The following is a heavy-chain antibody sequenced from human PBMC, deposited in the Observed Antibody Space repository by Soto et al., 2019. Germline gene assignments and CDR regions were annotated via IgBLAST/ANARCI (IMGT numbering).Heavy chain of an antibody. CDR1: GFSFSTYG. J-gene: IGHJ6*03. CDR3: VKFRGRAYHYYYMAV. CDR2: GGSGGRT. V-gene: IGHV3-23*01. Sequence: DVQLLESGGGLAQRGGSRRISCAASGFSFSTYGMTWVRQAPGKGLEWVSDGGSGGRTDYADSVKGRFTISRDNSKNTLYLQMNSLRAEDPAVYYCVKFRGRAYHYYYMAVWGNGTTVTVSS. D-gene: IGHD3-16*01.